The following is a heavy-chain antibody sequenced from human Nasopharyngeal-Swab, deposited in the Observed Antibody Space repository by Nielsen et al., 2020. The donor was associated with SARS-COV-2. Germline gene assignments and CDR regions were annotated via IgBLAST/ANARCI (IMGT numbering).Heavy chain of an antibody. V-gene: IGHV1-24*01. D-gene: IGHD3-3*01. CDR2: FDREDGET. Sequence: ASVKVFCKVSGYTITELSMHWVRQAPGKGLEWMGGFDREDGETIYAQKFQGRVTMTEDTSTDTAYMELSSLRSEDTAVYYCATGTSSGRANWFDPWGQGTLVTVSS. CDR1: GYTITELS. CDR3: ATGTSSGRANWFDP. J-gene: IGHJ5*02.